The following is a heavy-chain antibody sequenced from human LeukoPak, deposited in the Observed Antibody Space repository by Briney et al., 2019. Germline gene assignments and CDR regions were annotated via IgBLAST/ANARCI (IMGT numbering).Heavy chain of an antibody. J-gene: IGHJ3*02. V-gene: IGHV4-39*01. Sequence: SETLSLTCTVSDGSISSSSYYWGWIRQPPGKGLEWIGSIYYSGSTYYNPSLKSRVTISVDTSKNQFSLKLSSVTAADTAVYYCAINSSGWYSDAFDIWGQGTMVTVSS. CDR1: DGSISSSSYY. CDR2: IYYSGST. CDR3: AINSSGWYSDAFDI. D-gene: IGHD6-19*01.